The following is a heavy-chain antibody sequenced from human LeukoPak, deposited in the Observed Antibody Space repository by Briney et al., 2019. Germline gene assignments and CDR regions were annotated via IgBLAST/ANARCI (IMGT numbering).Heavy chain of an antibody. D-gene: IGHD3-9*01. Sequence: GGSLRLSCAASGFTFSSYAMSWVRQAPGKGLEWVSAISGSGGSTYYADSVKGRFTISRDNSKNTLYLQMNSLRAEDTAVYYCARANYDILTGYYTYFDYWGQGTLVTVSS. J-gene: IGHJ4*02. V-gene: IGHV3-23*01. CDR2: ISGSGGST. CDR1: GFTFSSYA. CDR3: ARANYDILTGYYTYFDY.